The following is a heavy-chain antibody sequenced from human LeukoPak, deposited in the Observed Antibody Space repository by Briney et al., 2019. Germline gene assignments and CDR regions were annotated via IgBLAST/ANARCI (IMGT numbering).Heavy chain of an antibody. Sequence: SVKVSCKASGYTFTSYGISWVRQAPGQGLEWMGGIIPIFGTANYAQKFQGRVTITADKSTSIAYMELSSLRSEDTAVYYCARAGSSSWDYYYYYMDVWGKGTTVTVSS. J-gene: IGHJ6*03. CDR1: GYTFTSYG. V-gene: IGHV1-69*06. D-gene: IGHD6-13*01. CDR2: IIPIFGTA. CDR3: ARAGSSSWDYYYYYMDV.